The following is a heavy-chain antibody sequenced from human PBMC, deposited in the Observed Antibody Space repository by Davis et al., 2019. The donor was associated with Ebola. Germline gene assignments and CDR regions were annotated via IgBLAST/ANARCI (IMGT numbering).Heavy chain of an antibody. D-gene: IGHD3-10*01. V-gene: IGHV4-38-2*02. CDR2: IYHSGST. CDR1: GYSISSGYY. Sequence: SETLSLTCTVSGYSISSGYYWCCIRHPPGKGLEWIGSIYHSGSTYYNPSLKSRVTISVDTSKNQFSLKLSSVTAADTAVYYCFTDSMVRGVIYWGQGTLVTVSS. CDR3: FTDSMVRGVIY. J-gene: IGHJ4*02.